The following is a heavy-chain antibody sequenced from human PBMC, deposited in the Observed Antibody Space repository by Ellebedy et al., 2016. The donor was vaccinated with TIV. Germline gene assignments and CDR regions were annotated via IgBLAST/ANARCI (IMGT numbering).Heavy chain of an antibody. CDR1: GFIFSNAW. J-gene: IGHJ4*02. Sequence: GGSLRLSXAASGFIFSNAWMTWVRQAPGKAPEWVGRIENKKNGAATDYAATVKGRFTISRDDSKNTLYLQLNRLETEDTAVYYCTTGGLEYQFLYVYWGQGTLVTVSS. CDR2: IENKKNGAAT. V-gene: IGHV3-15*04. D-gene: IGHD3-3*01. CDR3: TTGGLEYQFLYVY.